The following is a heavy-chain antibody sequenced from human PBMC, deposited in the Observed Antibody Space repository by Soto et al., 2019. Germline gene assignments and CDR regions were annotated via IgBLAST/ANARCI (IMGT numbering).Heavy chain of an antibody. J-gene: IGHJ4*02. CDR2: ISYDGSNK. CDR1: GFTFSSYG. D-gene: IGHD3-22*01. CDR3: AKDDSSGYHLNYFDY. Sequence: GVSLRLSCAASGFTFSSYGMHWVRQAPGKGLEWVAVISYDGSNKYYADSVKGRFTISRDNSKNTLYLQMNSLRAEDTAVYYCAKDDSSGYHLNYFDYWGQGTLVTVSS. V-gene: IGHV3-30*18.